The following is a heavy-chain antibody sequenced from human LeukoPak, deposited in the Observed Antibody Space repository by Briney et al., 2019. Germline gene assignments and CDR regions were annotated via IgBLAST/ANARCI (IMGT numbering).Heavy chain of an antibody. CDR1: GFTFSSYG. CDR3: ARGRSPDYWYFDL. Sequence: AGGSLGLSCAASGFTFSSYGMHWVRQAPGKGLEWVAVIWYDGSNKYYADSVKGRFTISRDNSKNTLYLQMNSLRAEDTAVYYCARGRSPDYWYFDLWGRGTPVTVSS. J-gene: IGHJ2*01. V-gene: IGHV3-33*01. CDR2: IWYDGSNK.